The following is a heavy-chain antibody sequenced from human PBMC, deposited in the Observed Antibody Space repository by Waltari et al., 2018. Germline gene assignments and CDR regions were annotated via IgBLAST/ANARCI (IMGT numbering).Heavy chain of an antibody. CDR2: LRSETYGGST. J-gene: IGHJ4*02. V-gene: IGHV3-49*04. D-gene: IGHD3-10*01. CDR1: GFSFGDYV. CDR3: ARGNVWFGELMGDY. Sequence: EVQLVESGGGLVQPGRSLRLSCTASGFSFGDYVMTGVRQAPGKGLEWVGFLRSETYGGSTEYAASLKGRFTISRDDSKSIAYLQMNSLKTEDTAVYYCARGNVWFGELMGDYWGQGTLVTVSS.